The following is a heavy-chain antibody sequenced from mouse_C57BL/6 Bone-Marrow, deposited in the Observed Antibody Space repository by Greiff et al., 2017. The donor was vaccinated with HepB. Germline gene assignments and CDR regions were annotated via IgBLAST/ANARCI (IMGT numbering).Heavy chain of an antibody. D-gene: IGHD2-2*01. CDR1: GFNIKNTY. V-gene: IGHV14-3*01. J-gene: IGHJ4*01. CDR2: IDPANGNT. CDR3: ARAPLGLRRGDYYAIDY. Sequence: VQLQQSVAELVRPGASVKLSCTASGFNIKNTYMHWVKQRPEQGLEWIGRIDPANGNTKYAPKFQGKATIPADTSSNTAYLQLSSLTSEDTAIYYVARAPLGLRRGDYYAIDYWGQGTSVTVSS.